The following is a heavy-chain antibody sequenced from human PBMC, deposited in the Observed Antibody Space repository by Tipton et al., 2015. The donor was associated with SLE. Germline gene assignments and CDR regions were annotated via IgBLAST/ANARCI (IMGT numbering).Heavy chain of an antibody. CDR2: IYYSGST. J-gene: IGHJ4*02. CDR1: GASINSNF. Sequence: TLSLTCTVSGASINSNFWSWIRQSPGKGLEWIGYIYYSGSTNYNPSLKSRVTISVDTSKNQFSLKLSSVTAADTAVYYCARGPGSGHVFDYWGQGTLVTVSS. D-gene: IGHD2-15*01. V-gene: IGHV4-59*01. CDR3: ARGPGSGHVFDY.